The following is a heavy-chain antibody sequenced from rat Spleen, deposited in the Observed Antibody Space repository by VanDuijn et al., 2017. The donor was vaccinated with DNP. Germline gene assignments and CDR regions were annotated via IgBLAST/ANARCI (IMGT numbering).Heavy chain of an antibody. CDR3: ARHEDSSSYIYGFPY. CDR2: INTGGGNT. V-gene: IGHV5S13*01. J-gene: IGHJ3*01. Sequence: EVQLVESGGGLVQPGRSLKLSCEASGFTFSNHGMAWVRQAPTKGLEWVASINTGGGNTYYRDSVTGRFTISRDNAKNTQYLQMDSLRSEDTATYYCARHEDSSSYIYGFPYWGQGTLVTVCS. D-gene: IGHD1-2*01. CDR1: GFTFSNHG.